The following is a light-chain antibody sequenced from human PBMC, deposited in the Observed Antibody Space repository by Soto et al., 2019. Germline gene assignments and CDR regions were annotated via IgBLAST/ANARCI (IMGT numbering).Light chain of an antibody. V-gene: IGKV3-20*01. Sequence: EIVLTPSPATLSVSPGERATLSCRASQSVSSNLAWYQQKPGQAPRLLISGASSRAADIPDRFSGSGSGTDFTLTINRLEPEDFAVYYCQQYDSSPRTFGQGTKVDIK. CDR3: QQYDSSPRT. J-gene: IGKJ1*01. CDR2: GAS. CDR1: QSVSSN.